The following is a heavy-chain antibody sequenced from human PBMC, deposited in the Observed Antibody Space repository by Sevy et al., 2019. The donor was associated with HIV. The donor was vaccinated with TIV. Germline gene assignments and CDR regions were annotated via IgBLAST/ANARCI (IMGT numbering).Heavy chain of an antibody. J-gene: IGHJ3*02. Sequence: GGSLRLSCAASGFTFSSYAMHWVRQAPGKGLEWVAVISYDGSNKYYADSVKGRFTISRDNSKNTLYLQMSSLRAEDTAVYYCARGLGGSHRRAFDIWGQGTMVTVSS. D-gene: IGHD1-26*01. CDR1: GFTFSSYA. CDR3: ARGLGGSHRRAFDI. V-gene: IGHV3-30-3*01. CDR2: ISYDGSNK.